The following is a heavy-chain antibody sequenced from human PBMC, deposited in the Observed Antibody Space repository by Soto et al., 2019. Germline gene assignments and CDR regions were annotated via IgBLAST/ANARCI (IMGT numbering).Heavy chain of an antibody. D-gene: IGHD1-7*01. J-gene: IGHJ4*02. CDR1: GYTLTELS. Sequence: ASVKVSCKVSGYTLTELSMHWVRQAPGKGLEWMGGFDPEDGETIYAQKFQGRGTMTEDTSTDTAYMELSSLRSEDTAVYYCATVLTGTARIFDYWGQGTLVTVSS. CDR2: FDPEDGET. V-gene: IGHV1-24*01. CDR3: ATVLTGTARIFDY.